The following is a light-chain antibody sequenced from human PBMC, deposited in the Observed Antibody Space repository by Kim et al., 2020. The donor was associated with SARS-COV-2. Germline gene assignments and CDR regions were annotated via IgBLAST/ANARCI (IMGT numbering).Light chain of an antibody. J-gene: IGLJ1*01. CDR2: RDN. CDR1: KLGDKY. CDR3: QPWDSSIYV. V-gene: IGLV3-1*01. Sequence: SYELTQPPSVSVSPGQTASITCSGDKLGDKYASWYQQKPGQSPVVVIFRDNRRPSGIPERFSGSNSGNTATLTISGTQAMDEADYYCQPWDSSIYVFGTGTKVTVL.